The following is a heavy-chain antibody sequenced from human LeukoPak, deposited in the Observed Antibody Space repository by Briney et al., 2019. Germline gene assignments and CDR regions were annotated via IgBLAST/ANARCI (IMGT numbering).Heavy chain of an antibody. CDR3: TTDVGSGSYYEYYYYYYGMDV. CDR1: GFTFSSYN. V-gene: IGHV3-15*01. CDR2: IKSKTDGGTT. D-gene: IGHD3-10*01. Sequence: GGSLRLSCAASGFTFSSYNMNWVRQAPGKGLEWVGRIKSKTDGGTTDYAAPVKGRFTISRDDSKNTLYLQMNSLKTEDTAVYYCTTDVGSGSYYEYYYYYYGMDVWGQGTTVTVSS. J-gene: IGHJ6*02.